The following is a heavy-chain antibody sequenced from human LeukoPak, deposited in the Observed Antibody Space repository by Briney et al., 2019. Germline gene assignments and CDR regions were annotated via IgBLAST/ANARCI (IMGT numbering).Heavy chain of an antibody. CDR3: ARDAGWGYYDL. CDR1: GFTFSTSW. D-gene: IGHD1-26*01. CDR2: IDKHGSGK. Sequence: PGGSLRLSCGASGFTFSTSWVTWVRQAPGKGLEWVANIDKHGSGKYYVDSVKGRFAISRDSASNSVFLQMHSMRAEATSVYYCARDAGWGYYDLWGQGTPVTVSS. V-gene: IGHV3-7*01. J-gene: IGHJ4*02.